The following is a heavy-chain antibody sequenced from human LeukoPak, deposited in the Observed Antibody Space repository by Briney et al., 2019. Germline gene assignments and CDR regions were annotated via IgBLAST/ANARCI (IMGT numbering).Heavy chain of an antibody. D-gene: IGHD2-15*01. V-gene: IGHV1-18*01. Sequence: ASVKVSCKASGYTFTSYGISWVRQAPGQGLEWMGWISAYNGNTNYAQKLQGRVTMTTDTSTSTAYMELRSLRSDDTAVYYCARADTIVVAGATPVGSAFEYWGQGTLITVS. CDR1: GYTFTSYG. CDR2: ISAYNGNT. CDR3: ARADTIVVAGATPVGSAFEY. J-gene: IGHJ4*02.